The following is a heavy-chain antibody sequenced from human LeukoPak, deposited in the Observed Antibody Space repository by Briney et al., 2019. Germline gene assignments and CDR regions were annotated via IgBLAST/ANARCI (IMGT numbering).Heavy chain of an antibody. J-gene: IGHJ4*02. D-gene: IGHD5-18*01. Sequence: SETLSLTCTVSGDSISSYYWSWIRQPPGKGLEWIGYIYYSGSTNYNPSLKSRVTISVDTSKNQFSLKLSSVTAADTAVYYCARPGYSYGFDYWGQGTLVTVSS. CDR2: IYYSGST. CDR1: GDSISSYY. CDR3: ARPGYSYGFDY. V-gene: IGHV4-59*12.